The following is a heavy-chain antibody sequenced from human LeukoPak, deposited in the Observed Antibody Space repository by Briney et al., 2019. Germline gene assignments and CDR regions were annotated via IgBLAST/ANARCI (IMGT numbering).Heavy chain of an antibody. CDR3: ARAQGGGAYYYYYMDV. J-gene: IGHJ6*03. CDR1: GDSVSSNSVA. Sequence: NPSQTLSLTCAISGDSVSSNSVAWNWIRQSPSRGLEWLGRTYYRSKWYNDYAESVKSRITINPDTSKNQFSLQLNSVTPEDTAVYYCARAQGGGAYYYYYMDVWGKGTTVTVSS. V-gene: IGHV6-1*01. CDR2: TYYRSKWYN. D-gene: IGHD3-16*01.